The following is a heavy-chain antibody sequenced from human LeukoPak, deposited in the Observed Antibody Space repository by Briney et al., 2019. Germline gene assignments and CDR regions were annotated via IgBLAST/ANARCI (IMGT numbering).Heavy chain of an antibody. CDR3: AREPIAAAGTSYFDY. D-gene: IGHD6-13*01. Sequence: GGTLRLSCAASGFTFSSYSMNWVRHAPGKGLEWVSSISSSSSYIYYADSVKGRFTISRDNAKNSLYLQMNSLRAEDTAVYYCAREPIAAAGTSYFDYWGQGTLVTVSS. CDR1: GFTFSSYS. J-gene: IGHJ4*02. V-gene: IGHV3-21*01. CDR2: ISSSSSYI.